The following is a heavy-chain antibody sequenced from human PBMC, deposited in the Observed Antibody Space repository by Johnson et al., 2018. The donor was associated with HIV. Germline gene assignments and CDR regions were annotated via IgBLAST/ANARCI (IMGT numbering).Heavy chain of an antibody. J-gene: IGHJ3*02. V-gene: IGHV3-30-3*01. CDR1: GFTFSSYA. Sequence: QVQLVESGGGVVQPGRSLRLSCAGSGFTFSSYAMHWVRQPPGKGLEWVAVISYDGNNKYYADSVKGRVTISRDNSKNTLYLQMNSLRGEDTAVYYCAKASHWAFDIWGQGTMVTVSS. D-gene: IGHD1-1*01. CDR2: ISYDGNNK. CDR3: AKASHWAFDI.